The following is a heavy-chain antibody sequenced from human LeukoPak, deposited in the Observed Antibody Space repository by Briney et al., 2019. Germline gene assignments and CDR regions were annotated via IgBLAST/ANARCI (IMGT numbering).Heavy chain of an antibody. Sequence: GESLKISCKVSGYTFTTYWIGWVRQMPGKGLEWMGIIYPGDSDTRYSPSFQGQVTISADKSISTAYLQWSSLKASDTAMYYCARLPMVRGVIGAFDIWGQGTMVTVSS. V-gene: IGHV5-51*01. D-gene: IGHD3-10*01. CDR1: GYTFTTYW. CDR3: ARLPMVRGVIGAFDI. J-gene: IGHJ3*02. CDR2: IYPGDSDT.